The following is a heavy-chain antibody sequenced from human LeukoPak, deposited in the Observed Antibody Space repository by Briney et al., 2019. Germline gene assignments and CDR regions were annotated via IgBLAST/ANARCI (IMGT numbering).Heavy chain of an antibody. V-gene: IGHV1-18*01. J-gene: IGHJ6*02. CDR3: ARGGLRFLEWFPYSGGLYYGMDV. Sequence: ASVKVSCKASGGTFSSYAISWVRQAPGQGLEWMGWISAYNGNTNYAQKLQGRVTMTTDTSTSTAYMELRSLRSDDTAVYYCARGGLRFLEWFPYSGGLYYGMDVWGQGTTVTVSS. CDR1: GGTFSSYA. CDR2: ISAYNGNT. D-gene: IGHD3-3*01.